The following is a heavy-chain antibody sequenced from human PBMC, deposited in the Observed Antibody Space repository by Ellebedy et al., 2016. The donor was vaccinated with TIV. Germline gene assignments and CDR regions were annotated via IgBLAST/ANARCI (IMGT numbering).Heavy chain of an antibody. CDR2: TYYRSKWYN. Sequence: SQTLSLTCAISGDSVSSESAAWSWIRQSPSRGLEWLGRTYYRSKWYNHYALSVKDRITINPDTSKNQFSLQLNSVTPEDTAVYYCARGDYGSGSYYQVLDYWGQGILVTVSS. J-gene: IGHJ4*02. D-gene: IGHD3-10*01. CDR3: ARGDYGSGSYYQVLDY. V-gene: IGHV6-1*01. CDR1: GDSVSSESAA.